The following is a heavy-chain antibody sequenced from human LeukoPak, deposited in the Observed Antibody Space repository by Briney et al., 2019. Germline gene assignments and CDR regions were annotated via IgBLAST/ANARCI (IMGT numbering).Heavy chain of an antibody. Sequence: GGSLRLSCAASGFTFSSYEMTWFRQAPGKGLEWVSYISSSGSTIYYADSVKGRFTISRDNAKNSLYLQMNSLRAEDTAVYYCARDSQWSLPGAAAAHYYYYYYMDVWGKGTTVTVSS. D-gene: IGHD6-13*01. CDR3: ARDSQWSLPGAAAAHYYYYYYMDV. J-gene: IGHJ6*03. CDR1: GFTFSSYE. V-gene: IGHV3-48*03. CDR2: ISSSGSTI.